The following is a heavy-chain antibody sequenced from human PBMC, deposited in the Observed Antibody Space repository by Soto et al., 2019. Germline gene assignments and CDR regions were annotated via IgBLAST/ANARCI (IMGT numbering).Heavy chain of an antibody. CDR2: IKTNTEGGTT. Sequence: EVQLVESGGGFIYPGGSLRLSCAASGLTISNAWMNWVRQAPGKGLEWVGRIKTNTEGGTTDYAAAGKGRFTVSRDDSKTRRYLKITSRNPETTAVYKCTTGPVEGVGGQGTTVTSP. J-gene: IGHJ6*02. V-gene: IGHV3-15*07. D-gene: IGHD2-15*01. CDR1: GLTISNAW. CDR3: TTGPVEGV.